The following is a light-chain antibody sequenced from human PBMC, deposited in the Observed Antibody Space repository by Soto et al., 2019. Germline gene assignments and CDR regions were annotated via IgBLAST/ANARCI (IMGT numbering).Light chain of an antibody. J-gene: IGLJ1*01. CDR3: CSYAGSYTHYV. Sequence: QSVLTQPRSVSGSPWQSVTISCTGTRSDFGGYNYVSWYQQYPGKAPKVMIYAVTKRPSGVPDRISGSKSGNTASLTISGLQAEDEADYYCCSYAGSYTHYVFGTGTKVTVL. V-gene: IGLV2-11*01. CDR2: AVT. CDR1: RSDFGGYNY.